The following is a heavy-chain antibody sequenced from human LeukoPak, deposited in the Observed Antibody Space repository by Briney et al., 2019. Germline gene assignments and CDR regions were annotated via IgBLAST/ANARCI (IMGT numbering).Heavy chain of an antibody. CDR3: ARVYSYGYAYQLFDY. CDR1: GFTFDDYG. Sequence: PGGSLRLSCAASGFTFDDYGMSWVRQAPGKGLEWVSGINWNGGSTGYADSVKGRFTISRDNAKNSLYLQMNSLRAEDTALYHCARVYSYGYAYQLFDYWGQGTLVTVSS. J-gene: IGHJ4*02. D-gene: IGHD5-18*01. CDR2: INWNGGST. V-gene: IGHV3-20*01.